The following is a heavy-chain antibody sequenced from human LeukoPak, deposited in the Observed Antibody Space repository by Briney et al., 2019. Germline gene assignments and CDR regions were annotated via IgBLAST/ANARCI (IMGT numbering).Heavy chain of an antibody. CDR1: GFTVSSNY. D-gene: IGHD5-18*01. Sequence: PGGSLRLSCAASGFTVSSNYMSWVRHAPGRGLEWVTVIYTVGNTYYAESVKGRFTISRDNSKNTLYLQMNSLRAEDTAVYYCARGYSYGYFDYWGQGTLVTVSS. CDR3: ARGYSYGYFDY. CDR2: IYTVGNT. V-gene: IGHV3-53*01. J-gene: IGHJ4*02.